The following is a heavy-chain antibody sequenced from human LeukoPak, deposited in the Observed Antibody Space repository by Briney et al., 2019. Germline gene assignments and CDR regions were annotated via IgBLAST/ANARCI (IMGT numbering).Heavy chain of an antibody. J-gene: IGHJ4*02. CDR3: ARGTPSGMITFGGVIDY. D-gene: IGHD3-16*02. V-gene: IGHV1-24*01. CDR1: GYTLTELS. CDR2: FDPEDGET. Sequence: ASVKVSCKVSGYTLTELSMHWVRQAPGKGLEWMGGFDPEDGETIYAQKFQGRVTMTEDTSTDTAYMELSSLRSEDTAVYDCARGTPSGMITFGGVIDYWGQGTLVTVSS.